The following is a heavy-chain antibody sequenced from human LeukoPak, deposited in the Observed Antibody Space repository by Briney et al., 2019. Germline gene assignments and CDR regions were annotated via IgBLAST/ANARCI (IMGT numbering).Heavy chain of an antibody. D-gene: IGHD3-3*01. Sequence: PGGSLRLSCAASGLSVSSNYMSWVRQAPGKGLEWVSVIYSGGSTYYADSVRGRFTISRDNSKNTLYLQMNSLRAEDTAVYYCAKEGPYTIFGVVTIGNSFDPWGQGTLVSVSS. J-gene: IGHJ5*02. CDR2: IYSGGST. V-gene: IGHV3-53*01. CDR3: AKEGPYTIFGVVTIGNSFDP. CDR1: GLSVSSNY.